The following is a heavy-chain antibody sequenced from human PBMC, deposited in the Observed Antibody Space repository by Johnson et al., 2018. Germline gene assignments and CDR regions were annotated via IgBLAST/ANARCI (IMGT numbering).Heavy chain of an antibody. Sequence: VQLVESGGGLVQPGRSLRLSCAASGFTFDDYAMHWVRQAPGKGLEWVSGINWNSGSIGYADSVKGRFTISRDNAKNSVYLQMNSLSVEDTALYYCAKDIEGQWRLRLGTYFQHWGQGTLVTVSS. J-gene: IGHJ1*01. CDR3: AKDIEGQWRLRLGTYFQH. V-gene: IGHV3-9*01. D-gene: IGHD3-16*01. CDR2: INWNSGSI. CDR1: GFTFDDYA.